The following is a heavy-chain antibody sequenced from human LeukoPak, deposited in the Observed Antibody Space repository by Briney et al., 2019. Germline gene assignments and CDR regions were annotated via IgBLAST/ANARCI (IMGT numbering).Heavy chain of an antibody. Sequence: GGSLRLSCAASGFTFSSYAMSWVRQAPGKGLEWVSLISRASESIFYADSVKGRFTISRDNAKNSLYLQMNGLRAEDTAAYYCMRGATDTTRWFDPWGQGTLVTVSS. J-gene: IGHJ5*02. CDR1: GFTFSSYA. V-gene: IGHV3-21*01. CDR3: MRGATDTTRWFDP. CDR2: ISRASESI. D-gene: IGHD1-7*01.